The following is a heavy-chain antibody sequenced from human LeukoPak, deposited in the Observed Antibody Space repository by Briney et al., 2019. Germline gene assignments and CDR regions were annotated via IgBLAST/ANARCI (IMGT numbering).Heavy chain of an antibody. J-gene: IGHJ5*01. D-gene: IGHD3-10*01. V-gene: IGHV3-33*01. CDR3: ARDGSGLAVRGWFDF. CDR2: IWYDGRNE. CDR1: GFTFNKYG. Sequence: GGSLRLPCVASGFTFNKYGVHWVRQAPGKGLEWVAVIWYDGRNEYYADSVKGRLAISRDNDKNTVNLQMNSLRAEDTAVYYCARDGSGLAVRGWFDFWGQGTLVTVSS.